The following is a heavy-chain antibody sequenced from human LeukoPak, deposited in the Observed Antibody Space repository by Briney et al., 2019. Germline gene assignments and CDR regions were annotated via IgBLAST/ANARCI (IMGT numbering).Heavy chain of an antibody. CDR3: ARRGDQTVFGVVIVGFDY. CDR1: GGSISSGDCD. Sequence: PSETLSLTCSVSGGSISSGDCDWGWIRQPPGKGLEWIGTIYSSGSTYYNPSLKSRVSISADTSKNQFSLKLSSVTAADTAVYYCARRGDQTVFGVVIVGFDYWGQGTLVTVSS. D-gene: IGHD3-3*01. J-gene: IGHJ4*02. V-gene: IGHV4-39*01. CDR2: IYSSGST.